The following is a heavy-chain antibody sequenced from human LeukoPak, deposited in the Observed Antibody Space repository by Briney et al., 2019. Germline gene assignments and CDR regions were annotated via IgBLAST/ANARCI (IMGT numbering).Heavy chain of an antibody. CDR3: ARGQSVLGPFTRYYYGMDV. Sequence: GGSLRLSCAASGVTVSSNHMSWVRQAPGKGLECVSVIYSGGTTKYADSVKGRFTIFRDNSKNTVHLQMNSLRGEDTAVYYCARGQSVLGPFTRYYYGMDVWGQGTTVTVSS. J-gene: IGHJ6*02. V-gene: IGHV3-66*01. CDR1: GVTVSSNH. D-gene: IGHD4/OR15-4a*01. CDR2: IYSGGTT.